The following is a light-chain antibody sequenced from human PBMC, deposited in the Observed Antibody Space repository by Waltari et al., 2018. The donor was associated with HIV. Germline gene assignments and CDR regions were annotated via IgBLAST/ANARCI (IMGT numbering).Light chain of an antibody. V-gene: IGKV1-39*01. CDR3: QQSFMIPLT. CDR1: QIISKS. CDR2: SAT. J-gene: IGKJ3*01. Sequence: DIRMTQSPSPLSASPGDRVTITCRTSQIISKSLNWYRQKPGRAPQLLIYSATSLQRGVSPRFSGSGSASGTEFTLTINNFQPEDFATYYCQQSFMIPLTFGPGTKVDIK.